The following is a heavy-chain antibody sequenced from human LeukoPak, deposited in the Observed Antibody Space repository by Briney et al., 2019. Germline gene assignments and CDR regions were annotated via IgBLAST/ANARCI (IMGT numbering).Heavy chain of an antibody. V-gene: IGHV3-11*01. J-gene: IGHJ4*02. CDR3: ARIAVAGLSFDY. Sequence: GGSLRLSCAASGFTFSDYYMSWIRQAPGKGLEWVSYISSSGSTIYYADSVKGRFTISRDNSKNTLYLQMNSLRAEDTAVYYCARIAVAGLSFDYWGQGTLVTVSS. D-gene: IGHD6-19*01. CDR2: ISSSGSTI. CDR1: GFTFSDYY.